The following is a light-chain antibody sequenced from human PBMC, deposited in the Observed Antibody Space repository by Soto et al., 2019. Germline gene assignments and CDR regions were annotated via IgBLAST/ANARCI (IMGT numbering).Light chain of an antibody. CDR3: CSYAGSYTV. CDR1: SSDVDGYNY. Sequence: QSALTQPRSVSGSPGQSVTISCTGTSSDVDGYNYVSWYQQHPGKAPKLMIYDVSKRPSGVPDRLSGSKSGNTASLTISGLQAEDEDDYYCCSYAGSYTVFGGGTKLTVL. V-gene: IGLV2-11*01. J-gene: IGLJ2*01. CDR2: DVS.